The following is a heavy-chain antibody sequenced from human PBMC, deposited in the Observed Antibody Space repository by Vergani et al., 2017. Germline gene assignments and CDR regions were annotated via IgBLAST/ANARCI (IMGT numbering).Heavy chain of an antibody. CDR1: GGSIKSGVYY. CDR2: IYYSGDT. J-gene: IGHJ5*02. Sequence: LLQESGPGVVKPSENLSLTCTVSGGSIKSGVYYWAWVRQSPGKGLEWIATIYYSGDTYYNPSLKSRVTISIDTSKNQFFLKLTSVTAADTALYYCAIHDYALEGWFDPWGQGTLVTVSS. D-gene: IGHD4-17*01. CDR3: AIHDYALEGWFDP. V-gene: IGHV4-39*01.